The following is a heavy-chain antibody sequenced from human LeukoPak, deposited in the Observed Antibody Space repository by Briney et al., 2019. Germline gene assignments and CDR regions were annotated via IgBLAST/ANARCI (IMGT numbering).Heavy chain of an antibody. CDR1: GGSISSGGYY. CDR2: IYYSGST. CDR3: ARSGVLLWFGELLNDAFDI. J-gene: IGHJ3*02. D-gene: IGHD3-10*01. Sequence: PSETLSLTCTVSGGSISSGGYYWSWIRQHPGKGLEWIGYIYYSGSTNYNPSLKSRVTISVDTSKNQFSLKLSSVTAADTAVYYCARSGVLLWFGELLNDAFDIWGQGTMVTVSS. V-gene: IGHV4-61*08.